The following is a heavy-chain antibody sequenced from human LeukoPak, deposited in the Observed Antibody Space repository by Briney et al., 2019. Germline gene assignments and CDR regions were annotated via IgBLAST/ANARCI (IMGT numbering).Heavy chain of an antibody. V-gene: IGHV4-30-4*01. CDR1: GGSISSGDYY. D-gene: IGHD4-17*01. CDR3: AREKTVTGAYYFDY. J-gene: IGHJ4*02. Sequence: SETLSLTCTVSGGSISSGDYYWSWIRQPPGKGLEWIGYIYYSGSTYYNPSLKSRVTISVGTSKNQFSLKLSSVTAADTAVYYCAREKTVTGAYYFDYWGQGTLVTVSS. CDR2: IYYSGST.